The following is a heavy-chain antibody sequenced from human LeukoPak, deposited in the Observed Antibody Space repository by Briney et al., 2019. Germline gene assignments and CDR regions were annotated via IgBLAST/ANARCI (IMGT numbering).Heavy chain of an antibody. J-gene: IGHJ4*02. CDR1: GFTFSSYA. CDR2: FSSNGGST. CDR3: VRGGYGSGSYYQYFDY. Sequence: GESLKISCSASGFTFSSYAMHWVRQAPGKGLEFVAAFSSNGGSTYYADSVKGRFTISRDNSKNTLYLQMGSLRAEDTAVYYCVRGGYGSGSYYQYFDYWGQGTLVTVSS. D-gene: IGHD3-10*01. V-gene: IGHV3-64D*06.